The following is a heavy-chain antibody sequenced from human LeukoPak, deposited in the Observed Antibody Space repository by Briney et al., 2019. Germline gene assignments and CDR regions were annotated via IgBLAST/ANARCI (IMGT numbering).Heavy chain of an antibody. D-gene: IGHD6-13*01. CDR2: IYYSGTT. V-gene: IGHV4-59*01. CDR1: GGSISSYY. J-gene: IGHJ4*02. Sequence: SETLSLTCTVSGGSISSYYWSWIRQPPGKGLEWSGYIYYSGTTNYNPSLKSRVTISVDTSKNQFSLKLSSVTAADTAVYYCARGVYIAAAQYGYWGQGTLVTVSS. CDR3: ARGVYIAAAQYGY.